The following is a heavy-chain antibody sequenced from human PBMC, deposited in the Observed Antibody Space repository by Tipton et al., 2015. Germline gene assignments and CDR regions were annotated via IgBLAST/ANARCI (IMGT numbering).Heavy chain of an antibody. CDR2: IYYTGAT. D-gene: IGHD2-15*01. CDR3: ARDGRGCGDSCYLQTFDYSGEDV. Sequence: TLSLTCSVSGASIRRSSSFRWGWIRQPPGKGLEWIGSIYYTGATYYNPSLKSRVTISVDRSRNHFFLEVTSVTAADTAVYYCARDGRGCGDSCYLQTFDYSGEDVWGPGTTVTVSS. V-gene: IGHV4-39*02. CDR1: GASIRRSSSFR. J-gene: IGHJ6*02.